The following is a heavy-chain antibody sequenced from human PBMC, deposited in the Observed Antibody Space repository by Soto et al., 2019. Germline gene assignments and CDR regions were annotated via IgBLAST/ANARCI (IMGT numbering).Heavy chain of an antibody. CDR3: XKXXXXSXXXXXXXXMDV. J-gene: IGHJ6*01. CDR2: ISYDGSNK. CDR1: GFTFSSYG. V-gene: IGHV3-30*18. Sequence: QLVESGGGVVQPGRSLRLSCVASGFTFSSYGMHWVRQAPGKGLEWVAVISYDGSNKFYVDSVKGRFTISRDNSENTFYLQMNSLRVEDTAVYYCXKXXXXSXXXXXXXXMDVXGXGTTVTVSS.